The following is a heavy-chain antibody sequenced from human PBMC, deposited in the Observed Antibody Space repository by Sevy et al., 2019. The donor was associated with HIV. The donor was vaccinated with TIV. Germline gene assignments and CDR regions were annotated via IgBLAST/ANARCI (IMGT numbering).Heavy chain of an antibody. D-gene: IGHD1-7*01. CDR3: ARDAGGGTTNSGLDV. CDR2: IFPNSGVT. J-gene: IGHJ6*02. CDR1: GYTFTDEY. V-gene: IGHV1-2*06. Sequence: ASVKVSCKASGYTFTDEYLHWGRQAPGRGLEWIGRIFPNSGVTKSAQRFRGRVTMTRDTSISTAYMELSGLRSDDTAVYYCARDAGGGTTNSGLDVWGQGTTVTVSS.